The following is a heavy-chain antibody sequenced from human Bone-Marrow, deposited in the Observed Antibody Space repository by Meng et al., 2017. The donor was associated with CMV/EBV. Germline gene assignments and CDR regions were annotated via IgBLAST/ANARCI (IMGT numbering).Heavy chain of an antibody. CDR3: ARGQVQCSTINCHDYRFSGMDV. CDR1: GYTFSYYD. J-gene: IGHJ6*02. CDR2: MNPNRGNT. D-gene: IGHD2/OR15-2a*01. Sequence: ASVKVSCKASGYTFSYYDIIWVRQASGQGLEWVGWMNPNRGNTAYAQKFQGRVTMTRDTSTSIAYMGLSSLRSGDTAVYYCARGQVQCSTINCHDYRFSGMDVWGQGTTVTVSS. V-gene: IGHV1-8*01.